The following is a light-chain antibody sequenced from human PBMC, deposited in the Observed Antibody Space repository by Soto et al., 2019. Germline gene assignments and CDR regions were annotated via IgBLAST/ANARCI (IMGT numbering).Light chain of an antibody. CDR1: ESISRH. CDR3: QQSYSTLSIS. Sequence: DIQMTQSPSSLSASVGDRVTTTCRASESISRHLNWYQQKPGKAPNLLIYAASTLQNGVPSRFSGSGSGTDFTLTISSLQPEDFATYYCQQSYSTLSISFGQGHDWRSN. V-gene: IGKV1-39*01. CDR2: AAS. J-gene: IGKJ5*01.